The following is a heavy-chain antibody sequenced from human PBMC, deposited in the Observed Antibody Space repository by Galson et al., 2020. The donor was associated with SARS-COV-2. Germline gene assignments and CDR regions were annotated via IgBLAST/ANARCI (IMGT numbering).Heavy chain of an antibody. V-gene: IGHV2-5*02. J-gene: IGHJ3*01. CDR3: ATKPPGCRVAGAWDV. Sequence: KMSGPTLVKPTQTHTLTCNFSGFSLSDTGVGVGWIRQPQGQALEWLAPIYWDDDKRYRPSLKSRLTVTKDTTKNQVVLTMANMEPVDTGTEYSATKPPGCRVAGAWDVWGRGTLGAVSS. CDR1: GFSLSDTGVG. CDR2: IYWDDDK. D-gene: IGHD2-8*01.